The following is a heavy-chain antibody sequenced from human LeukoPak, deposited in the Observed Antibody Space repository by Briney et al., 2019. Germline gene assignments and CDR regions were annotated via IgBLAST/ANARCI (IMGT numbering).Heavy chain of an antibody. Sequence: PGGSLRLSCAASGFTFSGSAMHWVRQASGKWLECVGRIRSKANSYATAYAAPVKGRFTISRDDSKNTAYLQMNSLKTEDKAVYYCTRQIAAAGINDAFDIWGQGTMVTVSS. CDR2: IRSKANSYAT. D-gene: IGHD6-13*01. V-gene: IGHV3-73*01. CDR1: GFTFSGSA. CDR3: TRQIAAAGINDAFDI. J-gene: IGHJ3*02.